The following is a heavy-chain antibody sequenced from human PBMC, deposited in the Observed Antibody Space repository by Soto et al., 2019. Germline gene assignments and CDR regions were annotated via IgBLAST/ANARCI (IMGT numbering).Heavy chain of an antibody. CDR3: ARWSGIVALPGEPKDVKYYC. V-gene: IGHV4-34*01. Sequence: QVQLQQWGAGLVKPSETLSLSCAVYGQSFSGHSWAWIRQPPGKGLEWIGEISESGSTYYKPSLKSRVTSSTTTSKKQFSLKLNSVTAADTAAYFCARWSGIVALPGEPKDVKYYCWGPGALVSVSS. D-gene: IGHD2-21*01. CDR1: GQSFSGHS. CDR2: ISESGST. J-gene: IGHJ4*02.